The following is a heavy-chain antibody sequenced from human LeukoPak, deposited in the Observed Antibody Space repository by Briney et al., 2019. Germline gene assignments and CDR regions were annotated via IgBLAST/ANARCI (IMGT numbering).Heavy chain of an antibody. CDR1: GGSISSGGYY. Sequence: SETLSLTCTVSGGSISSGGYYWSWIRQHPGKGLEWIGYIYYSGSTYYNPSLKSRVTISVDTSKNQFSLKLSSVTAADTAVYYCARIRDCSSTSCYMSRGHYMDVWGKGTTVTVSS. D-gene: IGHD2-2*02. CDR2: IYYSGST. CDR3: ARIRDCSSTSCYMSRGHYMDV. V-gene: IGHV4-31*03. J-gene: IGHJ6*03.